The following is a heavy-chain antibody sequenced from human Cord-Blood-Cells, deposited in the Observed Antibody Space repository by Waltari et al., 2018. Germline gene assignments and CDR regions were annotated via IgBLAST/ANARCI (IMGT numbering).Heavy chain of an antibody. J-gene: IGHJ4*02. CDR3: ARHQSSGDLDY. D-gene: IGHD3-10*01. Sequence: QLQLQESGPGLVKPSETLSLTCTVSGGSISSSSYYWGWIRQPPGKGLEWIGSIYYSGSTDDNRSLKSRVTRSGDTAKNQFALKRRSVTAADTAGEYWARHQSSGDLDYWGQGTLVTVSS. V-gene: IGHV4-39*07. CDR2: IYYSGST. CDR1: GGSISSSSYY.